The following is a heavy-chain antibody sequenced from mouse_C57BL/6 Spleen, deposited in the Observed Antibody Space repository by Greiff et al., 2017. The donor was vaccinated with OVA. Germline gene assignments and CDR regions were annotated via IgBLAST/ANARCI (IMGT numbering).Heavy chain of an antibody. D-gene: IGHD2-5*01. CDR3: AKASYSNVDYAMDY. CDR1: GYTFTSYW. J-gene: IGHJ4*01. Sequence: QVQLQQPGAELVKPGASVKLSCKASGYTFTSYWMHWVKQRPGQGLEWIGMIHPNSGSTNYNEKFKSKATLTVDKSSSTAYMQLSSLTSEDSAVYYCAKASYSNVDYAMDYWGQGTSVTVSS. CDR2: IHPNSGST. V-gene: IGHV1-64*01.